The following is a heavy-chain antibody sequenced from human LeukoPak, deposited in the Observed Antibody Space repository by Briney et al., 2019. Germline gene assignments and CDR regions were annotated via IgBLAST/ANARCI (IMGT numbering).Heavy chain of an antibody. Sequence: PSETLSLTCAVYGGSFSGYYWSWIRQPPGKGLEWIGEINHSGSTNYNPSLKSRVTISVDTSKNQFSLKLSSVTAADTAVYYCARLPQQLDAFDIWGQGTMVTVSA. J-gene: IGHJ3*02. CDR1: GGSFSGYY. V-gene: IGHV4-34*01. CDR2: INHSGST. D-gene: IGHD6-13*01. CDR3: ARLPQQLDAFDI.